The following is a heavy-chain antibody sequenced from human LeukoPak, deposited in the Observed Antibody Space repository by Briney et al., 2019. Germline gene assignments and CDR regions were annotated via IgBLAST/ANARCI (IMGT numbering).Heavy chain of an antibody. CDR1: GFTFSNAW. CDR2: IKSKTDGGTT. CDR3: TTGLDTAMVNYYYYMDV. J-gene: IGHJ6*03. Sequence: PGGSLRLSCAASGFTFSNAWMSWVRQAPGKGLEWVGRIKSKTDGGTTDYAAPVKGRFTISRDDSKNTLYLQMNSLKTEDTAVYYCTTGLDTAMVNYYYYMDVWGKGTTVTVSS. V-gene: IGHV3-15*01. D-gene: IGHD5-18*01.